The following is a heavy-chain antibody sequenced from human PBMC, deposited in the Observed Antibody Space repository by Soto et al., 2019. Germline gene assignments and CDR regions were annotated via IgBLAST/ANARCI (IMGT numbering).Heavy chain of an antibody. CDR3: ARHGYNYGGGYFDY. V-gene: IGHV3-66*04. Sequence: EVPLVESGGGLVQPGGSLRPSCAASGVTVSSNYMSWVRQAPGKGLEWVSVIYSGGSTYYADSVKGRFTISRDNSKNTLYLQMNSLRAEDTAVYYCARHGYNYGGGYFDYWGQGTLVTVSS. J-gene: IGHJ4*02. CDR1: GVTVSSNY. D-gene: IGHD5-18*01. CDR2: IYSGGST.